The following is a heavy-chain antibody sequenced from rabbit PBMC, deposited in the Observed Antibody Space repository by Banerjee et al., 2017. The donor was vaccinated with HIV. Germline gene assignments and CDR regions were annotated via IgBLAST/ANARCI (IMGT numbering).Heavy chain of an antibody. Sequence: QEQLEESGGDLVKPEGSLTLTCTASGFTLSSYWICWVRQAPGKGLEWIACIYAGSSGDTVYASWAKGRFTISKTSWTTVTLQMTSLTAADTATYFCARLPNSGDAGYSYRLTRLDLWGPGPLVTVS. D-gene: IGHD8-1*01. CDR1: GFTLSSYW. CDR2: IYAGSSGDT. J-gene: IGHJ3*01. CDR3: ARLPNSGDAGYSYRLTRLDL. V-gene: IGHV1S45*01.